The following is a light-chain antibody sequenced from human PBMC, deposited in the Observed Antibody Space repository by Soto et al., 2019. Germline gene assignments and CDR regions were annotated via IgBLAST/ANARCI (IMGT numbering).Light chain of an antibody. CDR3: QQYNSYPS. CDR1: QSISSW. Sequence: GDRVTITCRASQSISSWLAWYQQKPGKAPKLLIYDASSLESGVPSRFSGSGSGTEFTLTISSLQPDDFATYHCQQYNSYPSFGPGTKVDIK. J-gene: IGKJ3*01. CDR2: DAS. V-gene: IGKV1-5*01.